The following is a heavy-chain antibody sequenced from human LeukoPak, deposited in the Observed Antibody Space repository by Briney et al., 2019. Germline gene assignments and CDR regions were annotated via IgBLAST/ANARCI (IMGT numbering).Heavy chain of an antibody. CDR2: ISSSSSYI. Sequence: GGSLRLSCAASGFTFSSYSMNWVRQAPGKGLEWVSSISSSSSYIYYADSVKGRFTISRDNAKNSLYLQMNSLRAEDTAVYYCARDLLTGIGFMDPYYMDVWGKGTTVTISS. D-gene: IGHD3-9*01. V-gene: IGHV3-21*01. J-gene: IGHJ6*03. CDR1: GFTFSSYS. CDR3: ARDLLTGIGFMDPYYMDV.